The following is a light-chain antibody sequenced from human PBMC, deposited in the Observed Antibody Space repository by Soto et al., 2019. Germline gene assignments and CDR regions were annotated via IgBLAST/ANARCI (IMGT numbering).Light chain of an antibody. Sequence: DIQMTQSPSSVSAFVGDTVTLTCRASQAISSSLAWYQQKPGKAPNLLMFDASSLQSGVPSRFSGSGSGTDFTLTISGLQLEDFGTYYCQQAASFPITFGQGTRLDI. CDR1: QAISSS. CDR2: DAS. CDR3: QQAASFPIT. V-gene: IGKV1-12*01. J-gene: IGKJ5*01.